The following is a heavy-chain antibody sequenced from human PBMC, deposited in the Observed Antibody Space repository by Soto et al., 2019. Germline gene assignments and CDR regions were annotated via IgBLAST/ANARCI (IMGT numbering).Heavy chain of an antibody. CDR1: GFTFSSYG. CDR3: AREGVYRAGMAYFDY. Sequence: QVQLVESGGGVVQPGRSLRLSCAASGFTFSSYGMHWVRQAPGKGLEWVAVIWYDGSNEYYADSVKGRFTISRDNSKNTLYLQMNSLRAEDTAVYYCAREGVYRAGMAYFDYWGQGTLVTVSS. D-gene: IGHD6-19*01. CDR2: IWYDGSNE. J-gene: IGHJ4*02. V-gene: IGHV3-33*01.